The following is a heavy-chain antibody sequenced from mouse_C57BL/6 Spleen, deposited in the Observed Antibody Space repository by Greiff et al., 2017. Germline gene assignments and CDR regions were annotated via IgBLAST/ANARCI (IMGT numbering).Heavy chain of an antibody. V-gene: IGHV1-72*01. CDR1: GYTFTSYW. J-gene: IGHJ4*01. Sequence: QVQLQQPGAELVKPGASVKLSCKASGYTFTSYWMHWVKQRPGRGLEWIGRIDPNGGGTKYNEKFKSKATLTVDQPSSTAYMQLSRLTSEDYAVDYWARTIYGGYSGAMDYWGKGTSVTVSS. CDR2: IDPNGGGT. CDR3: ARTIYGGYSGAMDY. D-gene: IGHD2-3*01.